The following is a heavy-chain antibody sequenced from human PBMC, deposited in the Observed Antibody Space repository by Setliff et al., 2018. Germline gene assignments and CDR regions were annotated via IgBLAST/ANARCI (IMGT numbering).Heavy chain of an antibody. V-gene: IGHV3-23*01. CDR3: SRQLGD. J-gene: IGHJ4*02. CDR1: GFTFTDYA. CDR2: IHVSGGST. Sequence: PGGSLRLSCVASGFTFTDYATSWVRQAPGKGLEWVSSIHVSGGSTYYADSVKGRFTISRDDARNSLYLQINSLRVEDTAVYYCSRQLGDWGQGTPVTVSS. D-gene: IGHD3-16*01.